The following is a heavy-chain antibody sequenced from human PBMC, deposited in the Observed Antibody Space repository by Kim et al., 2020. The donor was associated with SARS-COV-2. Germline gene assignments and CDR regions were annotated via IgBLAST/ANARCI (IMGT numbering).Heavy chain of an antibody. V-gene: IGHV3-33*01. CDR2: IWYDGSNK. Sequence: GGSLRLSCAASGFIFSNYGTHWVRQAPGKGLEWVAVIWYDGSNKYYADSVKGRFTISRDNSKNTLYLQMNSLRAEDTAVYYCARDYDPVTPGWFDPWGQGTLVTVSS. CDR3: ARDYDPVTPGWFDP. J-gene: IGHJ5*02. D-gene: IGHD4-17*01. CDR1: GFIFSNYG.